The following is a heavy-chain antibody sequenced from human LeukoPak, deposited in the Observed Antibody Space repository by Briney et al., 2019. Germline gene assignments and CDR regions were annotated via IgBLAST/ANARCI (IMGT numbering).Heavy chain of an antibody. J-gene: IGHJ4*02. CDR2: ISGSGGST. CDR3: AKDGGRANWNDGVVY. CDR1: GFTFSRHA. V-gene: IGHV3-23*01. Sequence: GRSLRLSCSVSGFTFSRHAMHWVRQAPGKGLEWVSAISGSGGSTYYADSVKGRFTISRDNSKNTLYLQMNSLRAEDTAVYYCAKDGGRANWNDGVVYWGQGTLVTVSS. D-gene: IGHD1-20*01.